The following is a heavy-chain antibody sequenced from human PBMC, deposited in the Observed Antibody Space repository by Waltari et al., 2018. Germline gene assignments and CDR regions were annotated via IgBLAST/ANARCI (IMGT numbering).Heavy chain of an antibody. J-gene: IGHJ2*01. D-gene: IGHD6-13*01. CDR1: GYTFTGYY. V-gene: IGHV1-2*02. CDR2: INPNRGGT. Sequence: QVQLVQSGAEVKKPGASVKVSCKASGYTFTGYYMHWVRQAPGQGLEWMGGINPNRGGTNYAQKFPGRGTMTRDTAISTAYMELSRLRSDDTAVYYCARGRRRLVAAAGPGWYFDLWGRGTLVTVSS. CDR3: ARGRRRLVAAAGPGWYFDL.